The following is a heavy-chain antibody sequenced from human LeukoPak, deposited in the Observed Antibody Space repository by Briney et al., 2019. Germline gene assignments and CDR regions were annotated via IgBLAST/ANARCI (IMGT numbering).Heavy chain of an antibody. J-gene: IGHJ6*04. D-gene: IGHD2-21*01. CDR3: ARRSQILWWLDV. CDR1: GYSITTYW. Sequence: GESLKISCKASGYSITTYWIGWVRQMPGKGLEWMGIIYPGDSDTRYSPSFQGQVTISADKSISTAYLQWNSLKASDTAIYYCARRSQILWWLDVWGKGTTVTVSS. CDR2: IYPGDSDT. V-gene: IGHV5-51*01.